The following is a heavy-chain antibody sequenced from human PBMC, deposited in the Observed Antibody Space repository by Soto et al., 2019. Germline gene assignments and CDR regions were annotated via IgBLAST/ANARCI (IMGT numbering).Heavy chain of an antibody. CDR2: IYYSGST. J-gene: IGHJ4*02. Sequence: PGGSLRLSCAASGFTFSSYAMHWVRQAPGKGLEWIGYIYYSGSTNYNPSLKSRVTISVDTSKNQFSLKLSSVTAADTAVYYCARSDGRYWGQGTLVTVSS. CDR1: GFTFSSYA. V-gene: IGHV4-59*01. CDR3: ARSDGRY.